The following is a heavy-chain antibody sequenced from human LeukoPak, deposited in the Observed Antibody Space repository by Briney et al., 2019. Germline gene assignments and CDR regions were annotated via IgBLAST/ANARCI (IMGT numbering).Heavy chain of an antibody. J-gene: IGHJ4*02. CDR1: GFTFDDYA. V-gene: IGHV3-9*03. CDR3: AKDLSEDSSGYWGDY. CDR2: ISWNSGSI. Sequence: QSRGSLTLSCAVSGFTFDDYAMHWVRQAPGKGLEWVSGISWNSGSIGYADSVKGRFTISRDNAKNSLYPQMNSLRAEDMALYYCAKDLSEDSSGYWGDYWGQGILVTVSS. D-gene: IGHD3-22*01.